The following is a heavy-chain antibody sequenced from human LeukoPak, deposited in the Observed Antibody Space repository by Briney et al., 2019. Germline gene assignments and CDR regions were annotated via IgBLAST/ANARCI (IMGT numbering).Heavy chain of an antibody. CDR1: GFTFSTYS. J-gene: IGHJ5*02. Sequence: GGSLRLSCAASGFTFSTYSMSWVRQSPGKGLEWVSYISSSSSTIYYADSVKGRFTISRDNDKNSLYLQMNSLRAEDTAVYFCSRYNDFWSAYHSVDLFDPSGQGTLVTVSS. V-gene: IGHV3-48*01. CDR2: ISSSSSTI. D-gene: IGHD3-3*01. CDR3: SRYNDFWSAYHSVDLFDP.